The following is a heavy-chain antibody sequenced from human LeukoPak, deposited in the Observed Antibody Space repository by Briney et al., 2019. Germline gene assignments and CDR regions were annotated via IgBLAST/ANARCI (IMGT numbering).Heavy chain of an antibody. Sequence: PGGSLRLSCAASGFTFSSYEMNWVRQAPGKGLEGVSYISSSGSTIYYADSVKGRFTIYRDNAKKSLYLQMNSLRAEDTAVYYCAELGITMIGGVWGKGTTVTISS. CDR1: GFTFSSYE. CDR3: AELGITMIGGV. CDR2: ISSSGSTI. J-gene: IGHJ6*04. V-gene: IGHV3-48*03. D-gene: IGHD3-10*02.